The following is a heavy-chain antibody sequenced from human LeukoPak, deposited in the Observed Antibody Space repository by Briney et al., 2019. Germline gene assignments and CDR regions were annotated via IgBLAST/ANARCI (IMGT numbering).Heavy chain of an antibody. CDR1: GFTFSSYG. D-gene: IGHD1/OR15-1a*01. CDR2: IRYDGSNK. J-gene: IGHJ4*02. V-gene: IGHV3-30*02. CDR3: AKEGTASKPSDLDY. Sequence: PGGSLRLSCAASGFTFSSYGMHWVRQAPGKGLEWVAFIRYDGSNKYYADSVKGRFTISRDNSKNILYLQMNSLSSEDTAVYYCAKEGTASKPSDLDYRGQGTLVTVSS.